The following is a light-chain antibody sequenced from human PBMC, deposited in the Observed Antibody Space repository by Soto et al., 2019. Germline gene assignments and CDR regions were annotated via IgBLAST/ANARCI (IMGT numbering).Light chain of an antibody. CDR3: ASYAGSQNYV. CDR1: SADVGGYNF. CDR2: EVS. J-gene: IGLJ1*01. V-gene: IGLV2-8*01. Sequence: QSALTQPPSASGSLGQSVTISCTGTSADVGGYNFVSWYQQHPGKAPKLMIFEVSQRPSGVPDRFSGSKSGNTASLTVSELQAEHEADYYCASYAGSQNYVFGTGTKLTVL.